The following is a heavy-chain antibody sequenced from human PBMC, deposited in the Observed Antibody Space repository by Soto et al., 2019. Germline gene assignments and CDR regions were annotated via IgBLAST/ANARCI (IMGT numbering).Heavy chain of an antibody. CDR1: GFTFSSYG. Sequence: PGGSLRLSCAASGFTFSSYGMHWVRQAPGKGLEWVAVISYDGSNKYYADSVKGRFTISRDNSKNTMYLQLNSLRAEDTAVYYCAKEAGDCSGASYHRYNYCRRRNMVTVSS. D-gene: IGHD2-15*01. V-gene: IGHV3-30*18. CDR2: ISYDGSNK. CDR3: AKEAGDCSGASYHRYNY. J-gene: IGHJ4*02.